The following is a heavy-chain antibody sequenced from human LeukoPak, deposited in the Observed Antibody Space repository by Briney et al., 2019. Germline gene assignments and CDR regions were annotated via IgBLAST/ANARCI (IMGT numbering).Heavy chain of an antibody. J-gene: IGHJ4*02. CDR3: ARAVGATVYFDY. V-gene: IGHV3-48*03. Sequence: GGSLRLSCAASGFTFSSYEMNWVRQAPGKGLEWVSYISSSASIVYYADSVKGRFTISRDNAKNSLYLQMNSLRAEDTAVYYCARAVGATVYFDYWGQGTLVTVSS. CDR2: ISSSASIV. CDR1: GFTFSSYE. D-gene: IGHD1-26*01.